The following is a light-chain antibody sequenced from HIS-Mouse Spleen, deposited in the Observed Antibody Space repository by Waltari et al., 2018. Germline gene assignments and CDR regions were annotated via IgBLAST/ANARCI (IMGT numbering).Light chain of an antibody. V-gene: IGLV3-10*01. CDR2: EDS. CDR1: ALPKKY. Sequence: SYELTQPPSVSVSPGQTARITCSGDALPKKYAYWYQQKSVRAPVLVGYEDSKRPAGFPRRCACSSSGTMATLTISGAQVEDEADYYCYSTDSSGNHRVFGGGTKLTVL. CDR3: YSTDSSGNHRV. J-gene: IGLJ2*01.